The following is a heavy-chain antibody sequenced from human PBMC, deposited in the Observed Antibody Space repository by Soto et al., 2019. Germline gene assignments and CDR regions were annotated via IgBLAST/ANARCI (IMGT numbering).Heavy chain of an antibody. CDR1: GDSISRGGYY. CDR2: IYQSGST. CDR3: ARDGAGAYGLGWFDP. V-gene: IGHV4-31*03. J-gene: IGHJ5*02. Sequence: QVQLQESGPGLVKPSQTLSLTCTVSGDSISRGGYYWNWLRQHPRKGLEGIGYIYQSGSTIYNPSLKSRVTISVDTSNNRLSLELSNVTAADTAVYYCARDGAGAYGLGWFDPWGQGILVTVSS. D-gene: IGHD2-21*01.